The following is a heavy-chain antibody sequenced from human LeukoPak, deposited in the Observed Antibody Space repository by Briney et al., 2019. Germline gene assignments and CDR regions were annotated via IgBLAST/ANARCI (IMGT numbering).Heavy chain of an antibody. D-gene: IGHD2-2*01. CDR2: ISAYNGNT. Sequence: GASVKVSCKTSGYTFTSYGISWVRQAPGQGLEWMGWISAYNGNTNYAQKFQGRVTLTTETSTSTGYMELRSLRSDDTAVYSCARDRPVPAAKSLDYWGQGTLVIVSS. CDR3: ARDRPVPAAKSLDY. CDR1: GYTFTSYG. J-gene: IGHJ4*02. V-gene: IGHV1-18*01.